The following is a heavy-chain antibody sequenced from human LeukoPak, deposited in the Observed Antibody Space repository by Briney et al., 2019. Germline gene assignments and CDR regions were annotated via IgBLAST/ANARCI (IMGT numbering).Heavy chain of an antibody. Sequence: GGSLRLSCVVSGFRFSDYYMIWIRQTPGKGLESISYISGSGDAIYYTDSVKGRFTISRDNAKNSLYLQLDSLSAEDTAVYYCASLYDSTGFCFDYWGQGALVTVSS. V-gene: IGHV3-11*01. CDR1: GFRFSDYY. CDR2: ISGSGDAI. D-gene: IGHD3-22*01. J-gene: IGHJ4*02. CDR3: ASLYDSTGFCFDY.